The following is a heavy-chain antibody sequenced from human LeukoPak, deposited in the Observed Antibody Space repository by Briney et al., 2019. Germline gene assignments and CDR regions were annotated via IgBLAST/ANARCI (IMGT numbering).Heavy chain of an antibody. J-gene: IGHJ4*02. CDR1: GGTFSSYA. CDR2: IIPIFGTA. CDR3: ARGRGVAARPDFDY. Sequence: GASVKVSCKASGGTFSSYAISWVRQAPGQGLEWMGGIIPIFGTANYAQKFQGRVTITTDESTSTAYMELSSLRSEDTAVYYCARGRGVAARPDFDYWGQGTLVTVSS. D-gene: IGHD6-6*01. V-gene: IGHV1-69*05.